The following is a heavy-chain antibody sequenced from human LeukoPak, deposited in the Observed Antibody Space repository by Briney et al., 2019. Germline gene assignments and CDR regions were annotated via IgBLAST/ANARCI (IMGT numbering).Heavy chain of an antibody. CDR2: INHSGGT. V-gene: IGHV4-34*01. J-gene: IGHJ4*02. CDR3: ARRLMVRGVKFSIDY. Sequence: SETLSLTCAVYGGSFSGYYWSWIRQPPGKGLEWIGEINHSGGTNYNPSLKSRVTISVDTSKNQFSLKLSSVTAADTAVYYCARRLMVRGVKFSIDYWGQGTLVTVSS. CDR1: GGSFSGYY. D-gene: IGHD3-10*01.